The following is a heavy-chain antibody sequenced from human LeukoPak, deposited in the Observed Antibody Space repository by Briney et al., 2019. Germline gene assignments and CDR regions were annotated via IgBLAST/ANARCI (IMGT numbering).Heavy chain of an antibody. CDR3: AKGPQGD. CDR2: IDSGGGT. V-gene: IGHV3-23*01. CDR1: GFTFSNYA. D-gene: IGHD3-16*01. J-gene: IGHJ4*02. Sequence: GGSLRLSCAASGFTFSNYAMSWVRQAPGKGLQWVSAIDSGGGTYYANSVKGRFTISRDNSKNTLYLQFNSLRAEDTAVYYCAKGPQGDWGQGALVTVSS.